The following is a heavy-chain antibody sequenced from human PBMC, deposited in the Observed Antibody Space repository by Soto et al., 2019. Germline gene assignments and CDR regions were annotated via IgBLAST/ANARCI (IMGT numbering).Heavy chain of an antibody. Sequence: QVQLVESGGGVVQPGRSLRLSCAASGFTFSSYGMHWVRQAPGKGLEWVAVISYDGSNKYYADSVKGRFTISRDNSKNTLYLQMNSLRAEDTAVYYCAKDLNSYDQGRWFDPWGQGTLVTVSS. V-gene: IGHV3-30*18. J-gene: IGHJ5*02. D-gene: IGHD3-22*01. CDR2: ISYDGSNK. CDR3: AKDLNSYDQGRWFDP. CDR1: GFTFSSYG.